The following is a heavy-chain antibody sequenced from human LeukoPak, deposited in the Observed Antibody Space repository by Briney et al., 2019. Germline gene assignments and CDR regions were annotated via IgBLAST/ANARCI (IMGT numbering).Heavy chain of an antibody. Sequence: PSETLSLTCAVYGGSFSGYYWSWIRQPPGKGLEWIGEIDHSGSTNYNPSLKSRVTISVDTSKNQFSLKLSSVTAADTAVYYCARGLVGATTFVYWDQGTLVTVSS. D-gene: IGHD1-26*01. CDR2: IDHSGST. CDR3: ARGLVGATTFVY. V-gene: IGHV4-34*01. J-gene: IGHJ4*02. CDR1: GGSFSGYY.